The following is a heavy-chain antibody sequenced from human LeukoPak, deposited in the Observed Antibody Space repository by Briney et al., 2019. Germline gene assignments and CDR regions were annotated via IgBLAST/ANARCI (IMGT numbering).Heavy chain of an antibody. D-gene: IGHD3-10*01. V-gene: IGHV3-66*02. J-gene: IGHJ3*02. Sequence: GGSLRLSCAASGFTVSSYYMSWVRQAPGKGLEWVSVIYSGGSTYYADSVKGRFTISRDNSKNTLYLQMNSLRAEDTAVYYCERDQRGENAFDIWGRGTMITVSS. CDR2: IYSGGST. CDR1: GFTVSSYY. CDR3: ERDQRGENAFDI.